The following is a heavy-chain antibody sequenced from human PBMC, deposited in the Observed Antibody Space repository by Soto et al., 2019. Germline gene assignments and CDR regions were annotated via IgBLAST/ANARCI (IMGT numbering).Heavy chain of an antibody. D-gene: IGHD2-15*01. Sequence: ASVKVSCKASGYTFTNNAIHWVRQAPGQRLEWMGWINAANGSTKYSQKFQGRVTITRDTSASTAYMELSSLRSEDTAVYYCARDQGLCSGGSCWGYFEYWCQGTLVTVSS. CDR1: GYTFTNNA. CDR3: ARDQGLCSGGSCWGYFEY. CDR2: INAANGST. V-gene: IGHV1-3*01. J-gene: IGHJ4*02.